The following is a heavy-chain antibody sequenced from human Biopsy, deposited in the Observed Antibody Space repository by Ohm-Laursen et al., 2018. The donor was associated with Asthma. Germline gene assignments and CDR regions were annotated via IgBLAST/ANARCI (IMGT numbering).Heavy chain of an antibody. CDR3: ARVFESSEWGPFYHFGLDV. J-gene: IGHJ6*02. D-gene: IGHD6-25*01. CDR2: ISSSGSTT. V-gene: IGHV3-11*01. Sequence: GSLRLSCAASGFSSSDYYMTWMRQAPGKGLEWVSSISSSGSTTYPAESMKGRFTISRDNAQKSLFLQMGSLRAEDTAIYYCARVFESSEWGPFYHFGLDVWGQGTTVAVSS. CDR1: GFSSSDYY.